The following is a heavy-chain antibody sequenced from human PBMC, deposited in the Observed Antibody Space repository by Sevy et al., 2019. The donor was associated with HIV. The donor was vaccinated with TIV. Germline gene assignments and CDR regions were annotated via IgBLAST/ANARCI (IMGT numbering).Heavy chain of an antibody. CDR1: GFTFSNYA. CDR3: AKGGGIAARLPYYYGMDV. D-gene: IGHD6-6*01. CDR2: VGSGGST. Sequence: GGSLRLSCAASGFTFSNYAMSWVRQAPGKGLEWVSGVGSGGSTYYADSLKGRFTISRDNSKNTLCLQMNSLRAEDTAVYYCAKGGGIAARLPYYYGMDVWGQGTTVTVSS. J-gene: IGHJ6*02. V-gene: IGHV3-23*01.